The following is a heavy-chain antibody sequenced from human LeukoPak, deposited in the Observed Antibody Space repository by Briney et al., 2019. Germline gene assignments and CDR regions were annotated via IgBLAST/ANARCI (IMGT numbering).Heavy chain of an antibody. Sequence: GRSLRLSCAASGFTFSSYGMHWVRQAPGKGLEWVAVISYDGSNKYYADSVKGRFTISRDNSKKTLYLQMNSLRAEDTAVYYCAKVGQWLVRRYFDYWGQGTLVTVSS. CDR1: GFTFSSYG. CDR2: ISYDGSNK. J-gene: IGHJ4*02. V-gene: IGHV3-30*18. D-gene: IGHD6-19*01. CDR3: AKVGQWLVRRYFDY.